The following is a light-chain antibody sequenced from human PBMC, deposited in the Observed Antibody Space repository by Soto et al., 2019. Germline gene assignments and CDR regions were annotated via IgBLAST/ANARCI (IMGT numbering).Light chain of an antibody. Sequence: QSALTQPRSVSGSPGQSVTISCTGTSNDVGGYDYVSWYQQYLGKAPTYILYDVTKRPSGVPDRFSGSKSGNTASLTISGLQADDEADYYCCSYAGNYTFFGGGTQLTVL. V-gene: IGLV2-11*01. CDR2: DVT. CDR3: CSYAGNYTF. CDR1: SNDVGGYDY. J-gene: IGLJ7*01.